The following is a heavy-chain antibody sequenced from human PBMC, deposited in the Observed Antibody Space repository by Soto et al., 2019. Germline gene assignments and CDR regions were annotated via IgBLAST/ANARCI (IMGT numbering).Heavy chain of an antibody. J-gene: IGHJ6*02. V-gene: IGHV3-30-3*01. Sequence: QVQLVESGGGVVQPGRSLRLSCAASGLTLSRFAMHWVRQAPGKGLEWVAVIGYDGSNKDYADSVKGRFTISRDNSKNTLYLQMNSLRPEDTDVYYCARDPVNYYGSWTYGMDVWGQGTTVTVSS. CDR2: IGYDGSNK. CDR3: ARDPVNYYGSWTYGMDV. D-gene: IGHD3-10*01. CDR1: GLTLSRFA.